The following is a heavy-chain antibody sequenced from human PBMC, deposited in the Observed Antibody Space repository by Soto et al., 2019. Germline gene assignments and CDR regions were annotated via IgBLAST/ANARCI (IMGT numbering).Heavy chain of an antibody. D-gene: IGHD3-16*01. V-gene: IGHV4-4*02. CDR3: ATQTISYTWGV. Sequence: QVQLQESGPGLVKPSETLSLTCGVSGGPITTTTWWAWVRLPPGKGLEWIGELHHDGTTNYNPSLESRITMSLDKSNNHFSLKLTSVTAADTSIYYCATQTISYTWGVWGRGTTVTVSS. CDR1: GGPITTTTW. J-gene: IGHJ6*02. CDR2: LHHDGTT.